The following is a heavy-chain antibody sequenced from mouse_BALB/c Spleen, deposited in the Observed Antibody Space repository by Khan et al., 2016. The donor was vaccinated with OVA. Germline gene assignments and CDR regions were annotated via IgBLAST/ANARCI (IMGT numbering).Heavy chain of an antibody. CDR2: IYPGTGST. CDR1: GYIFTSYW. V-gene: IGHV1S132*01. Sequence: VQLKQSGAELVRPGASVKLSCKTSGYIFTSYWIHWVKQRSGQGLAWIARIYPGTGSTYYKATCKGQATLTADKSSSTAYMQLSSRKSEDAAVYCCARSEYGSTYAMEYWGQGKSATVSS. D-gene: IGHD1-1*01. CDR3: ARSEYGSTYAMEY. J-gene: IGHJ4*01.